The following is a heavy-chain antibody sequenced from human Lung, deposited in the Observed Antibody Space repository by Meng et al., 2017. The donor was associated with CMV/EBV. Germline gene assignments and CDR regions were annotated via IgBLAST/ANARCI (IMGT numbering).Heavy chain of an antibody. CDR1: GYTFTSYA. V-gene: IGHV7-4-1*02. CDR2: INTNTGNP. D-gene: IGHD2-15*01. CDR3: ARLYCSGGSCYTIDY. Sequence: QGQLVQAGSELKEPWASVKVSCKASGYTFTSYAMNWVRQAPGQGLEWMGWINTNTGNPTYAQGFTGRFVFSLDTSVSTAYLQISSLKAADTAVYYCARLYCSGGSCYTIDYWGQGTLVTVSS. J-gene: IGHJ4*02.